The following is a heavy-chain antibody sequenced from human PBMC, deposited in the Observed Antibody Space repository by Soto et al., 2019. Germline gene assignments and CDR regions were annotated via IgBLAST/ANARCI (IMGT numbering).Heavy chain of an antibody. Sequence: GESLKISCKGSGYSFTSYWIGWVRQMPGKGLEWMGIIYPGDSDTRYSPSFQGQVTISADKSISTAYLQLSSLKASDTAMYYCARQHYDSSGYYYGDYYYYGMDVWGQGTTVTVSS. CDR3: ARQHYDSSGYYYGDYYYYGMDV. CDR1: GYSFTSYW. CDR2: IYPGDSDT. D-gene: IGHD3-22*01. J-gene: IGHJ6*02. V-gene: IGHV5-51*01.